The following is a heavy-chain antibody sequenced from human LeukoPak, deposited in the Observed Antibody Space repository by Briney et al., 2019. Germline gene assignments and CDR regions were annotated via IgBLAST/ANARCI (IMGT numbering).Heavy chain of an antibody. Sequence: ASVKVSCKASGYTFTGYYMHWVRQAPGQGLEWMGWINPNSGGTNYAQKFQGRVTMTRDTSISTAYMELSRLRSDDTAVYYCARDRAHCSSTSCYGDYYYYMDVWGKGTTVTISS. J-gene: IGHJ6*03. CDR3: ARDRAHCSSTSCYGDYYYYMDV. V-gene: IGHV1-2*02. CDR1: GYTFTGYY. CDR2: INPNSGGT. D-gene: IGHD2-2*01.